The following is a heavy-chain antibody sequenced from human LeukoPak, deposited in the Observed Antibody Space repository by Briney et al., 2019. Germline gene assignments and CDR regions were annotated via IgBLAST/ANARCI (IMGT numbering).Heavy chain of an antibody. Sequence: SETLSLTCTVSGGSISSGTYYWGWIRQPPGKGLEWIGSIYHSGSTYYNPSLKSRVTISVDTSKNQFSLKLSSLTAADTAVYYCARDRKYYYHMDVWGKGTTVTVSS. CDR2: IYHSGST. D-gene: IGHD1-14*01. CDR3: ARDRKYYYHMDV. J-gene: IGHJ6*03. V-gene: IGHV4-39*07. CDR1: GGSISSGTYY.